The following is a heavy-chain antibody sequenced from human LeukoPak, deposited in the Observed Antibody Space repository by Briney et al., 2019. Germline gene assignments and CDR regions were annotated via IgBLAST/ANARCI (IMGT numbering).Heavy chain of an antibody. CDR3: ARDSGIAVAGGFDY. CDR2: IYYSGST. J-gene: IGHJ4*02. D-gene: IGHD6-19*01. Sequence: SETLSLTCTVSGGSISSHYWSWIRQPPGKGLEWIGYIYYSGSTNYNPSLKSRVTISIDTSKNQFSLKLSSVTAADTAVYYCARDSGIAVAGGFDYWGQGTLVTVSS. CDR1: GGSISSHY. V-gene: IGHV4-59*11.